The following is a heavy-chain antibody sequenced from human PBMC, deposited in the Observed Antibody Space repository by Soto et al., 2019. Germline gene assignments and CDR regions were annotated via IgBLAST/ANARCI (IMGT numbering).Heavy chain of an antibody. Sequence: QVYLAESGGGVVKPGRSLRLSCVASGFSFSNSDMHWVLQAPGKGLEWLAHISIDGSRKYYADSVKGRFTVSRENSKNTLYLQINSLRPEEAALYYCTIRPTHGAFDIWGQGTMVTVSS. CDR2: ISIDGSRK. D-gene: IGHD3-16*01. J-gene: IGHJ3*02. CDR1: GFSFSNSD. CDR3: TIRPTHGAFDI. V-gene: IGHV3-30-3*01.